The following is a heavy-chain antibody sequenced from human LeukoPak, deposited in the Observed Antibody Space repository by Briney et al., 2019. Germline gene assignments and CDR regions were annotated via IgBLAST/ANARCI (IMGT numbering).Heavy chain of an antibody. D-gene: IGHD2-2*03. Sequence: GASVTVSCKASGGTFSSYTISWVRQAPGQGLDWMGRIIPILGIANYAQKFQGRVTITADKSTSTAYMELSSLRSEDTAVYYCARDYGYCSSTSCSRNWFDPWGQGTLVTVSS. J-gene: IGHJ5*02. CDR3: ARDYGYCSSTSCSRNWFDP. V-gene: IGHV1-69*04. CDR1: GGTFSSYT. CDR2: IIPILGIA.